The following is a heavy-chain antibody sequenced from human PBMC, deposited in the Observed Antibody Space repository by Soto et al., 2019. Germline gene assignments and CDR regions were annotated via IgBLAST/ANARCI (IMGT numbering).Heavy chain of an antibody. CDR3: ARAYQLTYYFDY. J-gene: IGHJ4*02. CDR1: GVTFRGYA. Sequence: GGSLRLSCAGSGVTFRGYAVHWVRRAPGKGLEWVTVISDDGSKTYYADSVKGRFTVSRDDSTNTVFLQMSSLRTEDTAVYHCARAYQLTYYFDYWGPGTLVTVSS. D-gene: IGHD3-9*01. CDR2: ISDDGSKT. V-gene: IGHV3-30*14.